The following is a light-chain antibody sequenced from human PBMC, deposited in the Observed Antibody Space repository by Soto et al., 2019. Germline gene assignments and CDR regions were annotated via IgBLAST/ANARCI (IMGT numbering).Light chain of an antibody. CDR3: QQYNSYSA. J-gene: IGKJ1*01. CDR2: DAS. Sequence: DIQMTQSPSTLSASVGDRGTLTCRASQIVNRWFAWYQQKPGKAPKLLIYDASSLESGVPSRFSGSGSGTEFTLTISSLQPDDVATYDCQQYNSYSAFGQGTKVDIK. V-gene: IGKV1-5*01. CDR1: QIVNRW.